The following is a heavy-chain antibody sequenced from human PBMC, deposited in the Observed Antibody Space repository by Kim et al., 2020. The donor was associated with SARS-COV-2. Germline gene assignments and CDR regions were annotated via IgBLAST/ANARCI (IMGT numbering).Heavy chain of an antibody. J-gene: IGHJ6*02. V-gene: IGHV3-23*01. CDR3: AKDGCRVVVAATCGMDV. D-gene: IGHD2-15*01. Sequence: GRLTISRDTSKNTLYLHMNRLRAEDTAVYYCAKDGCRVVVAATCGMDVWGQGTTVTVSS.